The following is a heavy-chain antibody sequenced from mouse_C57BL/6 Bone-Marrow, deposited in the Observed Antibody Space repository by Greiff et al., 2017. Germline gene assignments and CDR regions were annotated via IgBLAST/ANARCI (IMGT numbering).Heavy chain of an antibody. CDR3: TTGGGAY. CDR2: IDPENGDT. V-gene: IGHV14-4*01. J-gene: IGHJ3*01. CDR1: GFNIKDDY. Sequence: VQLKQSGAELVRPGASVKLSCTASGFNIKDDYMHWVKQRPEQGLEWIGWIDPENGDTEYASKFQGKATITADTSSNTAYLQLSSLTSEDTDVYYCTTGGGAYWGQGTLVTVSA.